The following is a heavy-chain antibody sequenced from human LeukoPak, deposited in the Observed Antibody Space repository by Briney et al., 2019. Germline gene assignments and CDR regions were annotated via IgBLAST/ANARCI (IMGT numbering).Heavy chain of an antibody. D-gene: IGHD4-17*01. V-gene: IGHV4-59*01. J-gene: IGHJ4*02. Sequence: SETLSLTCAVYGGSFSGYYWSWLRQPPGKGLEWIGYIHYTGSSNYNPSLKSRVTMSVDTSKNQLSLTLGSVTAADTAVYHCARGTETTGYFDFWGPGTLVTVSS. CDR3: ARGTETTGYFDF. CDR1: GGSFSGYY. CDR2: IHYTGSS.